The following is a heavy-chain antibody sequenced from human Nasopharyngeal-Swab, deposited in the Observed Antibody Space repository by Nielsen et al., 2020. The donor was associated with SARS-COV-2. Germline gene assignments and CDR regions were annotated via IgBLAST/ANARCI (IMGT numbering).Heavy chain of an antibody. V-gene: IGHV3-21*01. CDR3: ARGYCSSGSCYAKHYGMDV. CDR1: GFRDYS. J-gene: IGHJ6*02. Sequence: GESLKISCVDSGFRDYSMNWVRQAPGKGLEWVSSISSSSSDIYYADSVKGRFTISRDNAKNSLYLQMNNLRAEDTAVYYCARGYCSSGSCYAKHYGMDVWGQGAPVTVSS. D-gene: IGHD2-15*01. CDR2: ISSSSSDI.